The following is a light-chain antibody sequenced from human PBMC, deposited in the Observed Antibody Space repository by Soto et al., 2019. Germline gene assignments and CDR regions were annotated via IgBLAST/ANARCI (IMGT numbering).Light chain of an antibody. CDR2: SNY. V-gene: IGLV1-44*01. Sequence: QSVLTQPPSASGTPGQRVSISCSGSYCNLKTNTVNYYQHLPGTAPKLLIFSNYQRPSGVTDRCSASKTGTSASLAITGLETEDDADDYCAAWDDSLNGRVFGGGTKLTVL. CDR1: YCNLKTNT. CDR3: AAWDDSLNGRV. J-gene: IGLJ2*01.